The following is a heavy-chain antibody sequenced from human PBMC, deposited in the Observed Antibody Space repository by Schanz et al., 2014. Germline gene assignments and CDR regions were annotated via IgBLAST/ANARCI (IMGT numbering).Heavy chain of an antibody. V-gene: IGHV1-69*02. Sequence: QVLQVQSGSELKKPGSSVKVSCQAFGDTFSKYNIMWVRQVPGQGLEWLGRIMPLRGIGNNAWKFQDRLTITADKSMNITYMELSSLGTEDTAVYYCTRLRRADPNGFDVWGQGTTGTVS. CDR2: IMPLRGIG. CDR1: GDTFSKYN. CDR3: TRLRRADPNGFDV. J-gene: IGHJ6*02. D-gene: IGHD6-19*01.